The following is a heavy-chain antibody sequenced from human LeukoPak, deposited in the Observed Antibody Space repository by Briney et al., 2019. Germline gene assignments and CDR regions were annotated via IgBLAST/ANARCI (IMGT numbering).Heavy chain of an antibody. V-gene: IGHV3-73*01. Sequence: GGSLRLSCAASGFTFRGSAMPWVRRASGRGLEGVGRIRSKANSYATASAASVTGRFTISRDDSTNTAYLQMNSLKAEDTAVYYCTRHGAQQGGSYCVGYWGQGTLVTVSS. J-gene: IGHJ4*02. D-gene: IGHD1-26*01. CDR3: TRHGAQQGGSYCVGY. CDR1: GFTFRGSA. CDR2: IRSKANSYAT.